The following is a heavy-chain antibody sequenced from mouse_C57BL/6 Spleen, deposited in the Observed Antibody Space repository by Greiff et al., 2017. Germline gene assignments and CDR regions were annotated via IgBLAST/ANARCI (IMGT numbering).Heavy chain of an antibody. Sequence: QVQLKQPGAELVMPGASVKLSCKASGYTFPSYWMHWVKQRPGQGLEWIGEIDPSDSYTNYNQKFKGKSTLTVDKSSSTAYMQLSSLTSEDSAVYYCARKDYGSSYDYYAMDYWGQGTSVTVSS. J-gene: IGHJ4*01. CDR1: GYTFPSYW. CDR3: ARKDYGSSYDYYAMDY. CDR2: IDPSDSYT. V-gene: IGHV1-69*01. D-gene: IGHD1-1*01.